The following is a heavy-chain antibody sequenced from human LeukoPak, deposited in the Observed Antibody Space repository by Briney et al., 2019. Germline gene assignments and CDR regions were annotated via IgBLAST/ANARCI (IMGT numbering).Heavy chain of an antibody. J-gene: IGHJ4*02. V-gene: IGHV3-23*01. Sequence: SGGSLRLSCAASGFTFRSHAMSWVRQAPGKGLDYVSTITGSGGSTYYAKSVKGRFTVSRDNSKNTVYLQMNSLRAEDTAVYYCANAHRTVAAALWDYWGQGTLVTVSS. CDR2: ITGSGGST. CDR3: ANAHRTVAAALWDY. CDR1: GFTFRSHA. D-gene: IGHD6-19*01.